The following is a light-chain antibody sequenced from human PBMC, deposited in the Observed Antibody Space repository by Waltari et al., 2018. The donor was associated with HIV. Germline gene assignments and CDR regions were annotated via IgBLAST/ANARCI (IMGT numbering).Light chain of an antibody. CDR3: SSYGDSLRVL. Sequence: QSALTQPPSASGSLGQSVTISCTGSSRDIGAYDSVPWFQQHPRSAPKLLLYEVTRRPSTVSDRFSGSRSRSTAFLTVAGLQPDDEATYFCSSYGDSLRVLFGGGTNVTVL. V-gene: IGLV2-8*01. CDR2: EVT. J-gene: IGLJ3*02. CDR1: SRDIGAYDS.